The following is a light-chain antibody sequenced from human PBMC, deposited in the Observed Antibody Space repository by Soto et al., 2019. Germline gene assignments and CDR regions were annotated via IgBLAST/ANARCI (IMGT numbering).Light chain of an antibody. V-gene: IGKV3-11*01. CDR1: QSVSSY. CDR2: DGS. J-gene: IGKJ5*01. CDR3: HQRSNWPAT. Sequence: EIVLTQSPATLSLSPGERATLSCRASQSVSSYLAWYQQKPGQAPRLLIYDGSNRATGIPPRFSGSGSGTDFTLTISSLEPEDFAVYYCHQRSNWPATFGQGTRLDI.